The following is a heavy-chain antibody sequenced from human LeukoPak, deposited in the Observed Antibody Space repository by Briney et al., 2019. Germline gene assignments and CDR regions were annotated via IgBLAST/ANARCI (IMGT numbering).Heavy chain of an antibody. CDR3: AIGRGVGIFHYFDY. J-gene: IGHJ4*02. CDR1: GGSFSGYY. Sequence: SETLSLTCAVYGGSFSGYYWSWIRQPPGKGLEWIGEINHSGSTNYNPSLKSRVTISVDTSKNQSSLKLSSVTAADTAVYYCAIGRGVGIFHYFDYWGQGTLVTVYS. CDR2: INHSGST. V-gene: IGHV4-34*01. D-gene: IGHD2-21*01.